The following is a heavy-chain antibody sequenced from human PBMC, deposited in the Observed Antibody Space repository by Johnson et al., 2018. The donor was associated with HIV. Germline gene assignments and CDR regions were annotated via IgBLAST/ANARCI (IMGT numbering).Heavy chain of an antibody. CDR1: GFTVSSNY. CDR3: ASRTGWDAFDI. J-gene: IGHJ3*02. Sequence: VQLVESGGGLIQPGGSLRLSCAASGFTVSSNYMSWVRQAPGQGLEWVSVIYSGGSTYYADSVKGRFTISRDNSKNTLYLHMNSLRAEDTAVYYCASRTGWDAFDIWGQGTMVTVSS. D-gene: IGHD7-27*01. V-gene: IGHV3-53*01. CDR2: IYSGGST.